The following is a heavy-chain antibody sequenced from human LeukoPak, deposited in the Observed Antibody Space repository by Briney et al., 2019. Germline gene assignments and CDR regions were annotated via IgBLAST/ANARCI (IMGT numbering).Heavy chain of an antibody. Sequence: GESLKISCKGSGYSFTSYWIGWVRQIPGKGLEWIGIIYPGDSDTRYSPSFQGQVTISADKSIIIAYLQWSSLKASDSVMYYCGREYSSSLGLDYWGQGTLVTVCS. J-gene: IGHJ4*02. CDR1: GYSFTSYW. V-gene: IGHV5-51*01. D-gene: IGHD6-13*01. CDR3: GREYSSSLGLDY. CDR2: IYPGDSDT.